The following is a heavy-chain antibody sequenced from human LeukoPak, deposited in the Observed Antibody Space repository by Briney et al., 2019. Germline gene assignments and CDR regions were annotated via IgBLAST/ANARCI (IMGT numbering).Heavy chain of an antibody. CDR1: GFTFSSYG. CDR3: ARGQLWFRELMPVGDLDY. Sequence: PGRSLRLSCAASGFTFSSYGMHWVRQAPGKGLEWAAVIWYDGSNKYYADSVKGRFTISRDNSKNTLYLQMNSLRAEDTAVYYCARGQLWFRELMPVGDLDYWGQGTLVTVSS. J-gene: IGHJ4*02. CDR2: IWYDGSNK. D-gene: IGHD3-10*01. V-gene: IGHV3-33*01.